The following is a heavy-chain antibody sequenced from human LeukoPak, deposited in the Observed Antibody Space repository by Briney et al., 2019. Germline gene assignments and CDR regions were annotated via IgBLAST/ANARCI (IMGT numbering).Heavy chain of an antibody. CDR2: ISSSNTI. Sequence: GGSLRLSCAASGFTFSDYYMSWIRQAPGKGLEWLSSISSSNTIYYADSVKGRFTISRDNAKNSLYLQMNSLRAEDTAVYYCARDGSLGYWGQGTLVTVSS. V-gene: IGHV3-69-1*01. CDR1: GFTFSDYY. D-gene: IGHD2-2*03. CDR3: ARDGSLGY. J-gene: IGHJ4*02.